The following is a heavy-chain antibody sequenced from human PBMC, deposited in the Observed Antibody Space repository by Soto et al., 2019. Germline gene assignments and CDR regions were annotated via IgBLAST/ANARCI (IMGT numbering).Heavy chain of an antibody. CDR3: ARAPASITMIVVVINNWFDP. V-gene: IGHV4-38-2*02. CDR1: GYSISSGYY. J-gene: IGHJ5*02. D-gene: IGHD3-22*01. CDR2: IYHSGST. Sequence: SDTLSLTCTVSGYSISSGYYWVWIRPPPGKGRGWIGSIYHSGSTYYNPSLKSRVTISVDTSKNQFSLKLSSVTAADTAVYYCARAPASITMIVVVINNWFDPWGQGTLVTLS.